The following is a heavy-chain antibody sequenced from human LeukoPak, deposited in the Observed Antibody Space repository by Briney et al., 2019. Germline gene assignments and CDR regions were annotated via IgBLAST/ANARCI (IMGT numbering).Heavy chain of an antibody. V-gene: IGHV3-30*04. CDR3: GRAGFGELYPYVDS. J-gene: IGHJ4*02. CDR1: GFAFSRSA. Sequence: GKSLRLSCAASGFAFSRSAMHWVRQAPGKGLEWVALITYDGGNEYYRDSVKGRFTVSRDNSKNTLYLQMSSLIADDTAVYYCGRAGFGELYPYVDSWGQGTLVTVSS. D-gene: IGHD3-16*01. CDR2: ITYDGGNE.